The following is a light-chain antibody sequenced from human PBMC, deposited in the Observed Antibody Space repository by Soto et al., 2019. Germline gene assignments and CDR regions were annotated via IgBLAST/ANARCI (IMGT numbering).Light chain of an antibody. V-gene: IGKV3-20*01. CDR3: QQYGSSPT. J-gene: IGKJ4*02. CDR1: QSVSSSY. Sequence: EVVLTQSPGTLSLSPGERATLSCRASQSVSSSYLAWYQQKPGQAPRLLVYGASSRATGIPDRFSGSGSWTDFTLFSNRLEREDFAVYYCQQYGSSPTFGGGTKVEIK. CDR2: GAS.